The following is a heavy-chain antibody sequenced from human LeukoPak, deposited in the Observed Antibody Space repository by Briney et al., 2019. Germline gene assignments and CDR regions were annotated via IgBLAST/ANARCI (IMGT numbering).Heavy chain of an antibody. CDR3: AKVGYGDYIY. CDR1: GFTFDDYA. Sequence: PGGSLRLSCAASGFTFDDYAMHWVRQAPGKGLEWVSGISWNSGSIGYADSVKGRFTISRDNAKNSLYLQMNSLRAEDTALYYCAKVGYGDYIYWGQGTLVTVSS. D-gene: IGHD4-17*01. J-gene: IGHJ4*02. V-gene: IGHV3-9*01. CDR2: ISWNSGSI.